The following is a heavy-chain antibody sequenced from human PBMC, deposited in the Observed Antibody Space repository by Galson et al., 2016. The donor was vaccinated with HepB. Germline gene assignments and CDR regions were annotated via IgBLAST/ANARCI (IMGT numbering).Heavy chain of an antibody. D-gene: IGHD3-10*01. CDR2: IYYTGST. V-gene: IGHV4-31*11. Sequence: PLSVTCAVSGGSLSSGIYYWTGIRQHPGKGLEWIGYIYYTGSTDCNPSLKSRVNISVDTSKNQFSRKLRAVPAAQKAVYYCARHRRLGEKGLYDFWGQGTLVTVSS. J-gene: IGHJ4*02. CDR1: GGSLSSGIYY. CDR3: ARHRRLGEKGLYDF.